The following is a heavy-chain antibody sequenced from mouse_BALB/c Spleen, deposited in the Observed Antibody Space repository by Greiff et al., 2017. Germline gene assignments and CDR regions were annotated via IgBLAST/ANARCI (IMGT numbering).Heavy chain of an antibody. Sequence: EVQLQQSGPGLVKPSQSLSLTCTVTGYSITSDYAWNWIRQFPGNKLEWMGYISYSGSTSYNPSLKSRISITRDTSKNQFFLQLNSVTTEDTATYYCARGYYGYDAWFAYWGQGTLVTVSA. D-gene: IGHD2-2*01. CDR3: ARGYYGYDAWFAY. CDR1: GYSITSDYA. V-gene: IGHV3-2*02. CDR2: ISYSGST. J-gene: IGHJ3*01.